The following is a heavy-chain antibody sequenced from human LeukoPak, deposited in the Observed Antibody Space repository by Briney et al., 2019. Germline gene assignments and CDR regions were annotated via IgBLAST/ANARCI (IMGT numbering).Heavy chain of an antibody. J-gene: IGHJ4*02. CDR2: ISNSGDIR. CDR1: GFSYSDYE. Sequence: QSGGSLRLSCVVSGFSYSDYEMAWVRQAPGMGLEWISYISNSGDIRRYADAVKGRFAISRDNAKNSVSLQMNSLRADDTGLYFCAGGPQYSGSYGDWGQGTLVTVSS. V-gene: IGHV3-48*03. D-gene: IGHD1-26*01. CDR3: AGGPQYSGSYGD.